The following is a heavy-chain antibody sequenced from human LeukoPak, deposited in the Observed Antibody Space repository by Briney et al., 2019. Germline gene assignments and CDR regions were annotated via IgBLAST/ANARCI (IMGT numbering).Heavy chain of an antibody. J-gene: IGHJ4*02. CDR2: ISSSGSTI. V-gene: IGHV3-11*01. D-gene: IGHD6-6*01. CDR1: GFTFSGYY. CDR3: ARAQLAARIRAHPLH. Sequence: GSLRLSCAASGFTFSGYYMSWIRQAPGKGLEWVSYISSSGSTIYYADSVKGRFTISRDNAKNSLYLQMNSLRAEDTAVYYCARAQLAARIRAHPLHWGQGTLVTVSS.